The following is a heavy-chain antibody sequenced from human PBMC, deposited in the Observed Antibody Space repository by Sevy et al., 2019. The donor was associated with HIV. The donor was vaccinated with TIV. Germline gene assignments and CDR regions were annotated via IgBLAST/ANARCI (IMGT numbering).Heavy chain of an antibody. D-gene: IGHD6-13*01. J-gene: IGHJ4*02. CDR1: GFTFSSYA. CDR2: ISGSGGNT. Sequence: GGSLRLSCAASGFTFSSYAMSWVRQAPGKGLEWVSGISGSGGNTYYADSVKGRFTIARDKSKNTLYLQMNRLRAEDTAVYYCAKGVYGNSGYGGGDYWGQGTLVTVSS. CDR3: AKGVYGNSGYGGGDY. V-gene: IGHV3-23*01.